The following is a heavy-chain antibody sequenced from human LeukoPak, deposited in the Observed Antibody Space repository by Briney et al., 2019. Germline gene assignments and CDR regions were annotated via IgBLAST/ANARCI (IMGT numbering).Heavy chain of an antibody. J-gene: IGHJ3*02. Sequence: PSETLSLTCTVSGGSIRSYYWSWIRQPPGKGLEWIGYIYYSGSTNYNPSLKTRVTISVDTSKNQFSMKLSSVTAADTAVFYCARAGATMLRGGIGAFDIWGQGTMVTVSS. D-gene: IGHD3-10*01. CDR3: ARAGATMLRGGIGAFDI. CDR1: GGSIRSYY. V-gene: IGHV4-59*01. CDR2: IYYSGST.